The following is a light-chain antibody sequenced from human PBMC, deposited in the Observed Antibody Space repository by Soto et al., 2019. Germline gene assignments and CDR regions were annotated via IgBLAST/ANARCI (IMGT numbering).Light chain of an antibody. J-gene: IGKJ2*01. CDR1: QSISSY. CDR2: AAS. V-gene: IGKV1-39*01. CDR3: QQSYSTPPYT. Sequence: DIQMTQSPSSLSASVGDRVTITCRASQSISSYLNWYQQKPGKAPKLLIYAASSLQSGVPSRFSGSGSGTEFTLTISSLQPEDFAPYYCQQSYSTPPYTFGQGTKLEIK.